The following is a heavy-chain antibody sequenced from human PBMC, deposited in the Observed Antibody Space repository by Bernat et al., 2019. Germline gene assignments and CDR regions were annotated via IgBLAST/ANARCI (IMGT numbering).Heavy chain of an antibody. CDR3: VRSVSGAAGFFDY. J-gene: IGHJ4*02. Sequence: EVKLVESGGGLIQPGGSLRLSCAASGFTFSGDWMHWVRQVPGKGLVWVSRINGDGTITDYADSVKGRFTISRDNAKKTLDLQMNSLRVEDTAVYYCVRSVSGAAGFFDYWGPGSLVTVSS. CDR1: GFTFSGDW. CDR2: INGDGTIT. D-gene: IGHD5/OR15-5a*01. V-gene: IGHV3-74*01.